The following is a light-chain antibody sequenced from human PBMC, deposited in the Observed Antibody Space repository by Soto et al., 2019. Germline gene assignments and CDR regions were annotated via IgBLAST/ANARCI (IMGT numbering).Light chain of an antibody. J-gene: IGKJ1*01. CDR3: QQYGSSPLT. CDR2: GAS. V-gene: IGKV3-20*01. Sequence: EIVLTQSAGTLSLSPRERATLSCRASQSLSSTYLAWYQQKPGQAPRLLIYGASNRATGIPDRFSGSGSGTDFTLTINRLEPEDFAVYYCQQYGSSPLTFGQGTKVDIK. CDR1: QSLSSTY.